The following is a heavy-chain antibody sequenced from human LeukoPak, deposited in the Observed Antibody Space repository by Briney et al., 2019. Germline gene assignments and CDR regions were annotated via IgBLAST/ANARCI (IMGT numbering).Heavy chain of an antibody. V-gene: IGHV3-74*01. D-gene: IGHD5-12*01. CDR2: INSDGSST. Sequence: GGSLRLSCAASGFTFSSYWMHWVRQAPGKGLVWVSRINSDGSSTSYADSVKGRFTISRDNAKNTLYLQMNSLRAEDTAVYYCATARGYSGYGNDYRGQGTLGTVSS. CDR1: GFTFSSYW. J-gene: IGHJ4*02. CDR3: ATARGYSGYGNDY.